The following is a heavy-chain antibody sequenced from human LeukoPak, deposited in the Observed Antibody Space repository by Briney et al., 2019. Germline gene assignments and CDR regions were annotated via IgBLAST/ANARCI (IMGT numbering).Heavy chain of an antibody. Sequence: SETLSLTCTVSGGSISSYYWSWIRQPPGKGLEWIGYIYYSGSTNYNPSLKSRVTISVDTSKNQFSLMLSSVTAADTAVYYCARHLHSGDYSPRFDPWGQGTLVTVSS. CDR1: GGSISSYY. J-gene: IGHJ5*02. CDR3: ARHLHSGDYSPRFDP. V-gene: IGHV4-59*08. CDR2: IYYSGST. D-gene: IGHD1-26*01.